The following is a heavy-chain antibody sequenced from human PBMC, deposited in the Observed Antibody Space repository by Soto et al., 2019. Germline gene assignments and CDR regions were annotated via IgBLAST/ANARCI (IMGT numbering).Heavy chain of an antibody. CDR2: INPNSGGT. D-gene: IGHD2-21*01. J-gene: IGHJ6*02. Sequence: ASVKVSCKASGYTFTGYYMHWVRQAPGQGLEWMGWINPNSGGTNYAQKFQGWVTMTRDTSISTAYMELSRLRSDDTAVYYCAREVVEYCGGDCYYGMDVWGQGTTVTVSS. V-gene: IGHV1-2*04. CDR3: AREVVEYCGGDCYYGMDV. CDR1: GYTFTGYY.